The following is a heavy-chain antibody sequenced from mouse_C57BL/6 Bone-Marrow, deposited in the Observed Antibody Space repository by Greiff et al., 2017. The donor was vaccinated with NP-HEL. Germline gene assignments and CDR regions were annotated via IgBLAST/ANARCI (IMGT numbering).Heavy chain of an antibody. V-gene: IGHV1-81*01. CDR1: GYTFTSYG. Sequence: QVQLKESGAELARPGASVKLSCKASGYTFTSYGISWVKQRTGQGLEWIGEIYPRSGNTYYNGKFKGKATLTADKSSSTAYMELRSLTSEDSAVYFCARWYYKGYAMDYWGQGTSVTVSS. J-gene: IGHJ4*01. CDR2: IYPRSGNT. CDR3: ARWYYKGYAMDY. D-gene: IGHD2-12*01.